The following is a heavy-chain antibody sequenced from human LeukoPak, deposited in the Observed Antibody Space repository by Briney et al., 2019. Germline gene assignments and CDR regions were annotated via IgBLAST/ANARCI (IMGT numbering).Heavy chain of an antibody. Sequence: SETLSLTCAVSGYSISSGYYGGWIRQPPGEGVEWIGSIYHSGSTYYNPSLKSRVTISVDTSKNQFSLKLSSVTAADTAVYYCARRWGGSGTWFDPWGQGTLVTVSS. CDR3: ARRWGGSGTWFDP. J-gene: IGHJ5*02. D-gene: IGHD6-25*01. V-gene: IGHV4-38-2*01. CDR2: IYHSGST. CDR1: GYSISSGYY.